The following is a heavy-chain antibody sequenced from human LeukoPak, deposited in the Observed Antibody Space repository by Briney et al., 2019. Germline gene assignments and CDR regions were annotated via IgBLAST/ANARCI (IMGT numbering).Heavy chain of an antibody. J-gene: IGHJ4*02. CDR1: GFTFSIYT. CDR2: ISYDGSSK. V-gene: IGHV3-30-3*01. CDR3: ARDAVLRYFDWLLKSDYNYFDY. D-gene: IGHD3-9*01. Sequence: PGRSLRLSCAASGFTFSIYTMHWVRQAPGKGLEWVAVISYDGSSKYYADSLKGRFTISRDNSKNTLYLQMNSLRAEDTAVYYCARDAVLRYFDWLLKSDYNYFDYWGQGTLVTVSS.